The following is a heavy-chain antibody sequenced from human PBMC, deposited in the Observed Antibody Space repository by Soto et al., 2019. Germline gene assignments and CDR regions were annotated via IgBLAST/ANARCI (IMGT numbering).Heavy chain of an antibody. CDR1: GFTFINYA. J-gene: IGHJ4*02. CDR3: AKDISTYSGSYTYYFDS. CDR2: TSHDGSNK. V-gene: IGHV3-30*18. Sequence: QVQLVESGGGVVQPGRSLRLSCAASGFTFINYAMHWVRQAPGKGLEWVAVTSHDGSNKYFADSVKGRFTISRDNHKNTLYLQMNNLRAEDTAVYYCAKDISTYSGSYTYYFDSWGQGTLVTVSS. D-gene: IGHD1-26*01.